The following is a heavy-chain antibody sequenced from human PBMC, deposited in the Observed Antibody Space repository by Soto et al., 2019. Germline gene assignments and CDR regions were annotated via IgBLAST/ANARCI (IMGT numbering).Heavy chain of an antibody. Sequence: QLVQSGVEVKKPGASVRVSCKASGYTFINYGISWVRQAPGQGLEWMGWISGYDGRTNYAQRFQGRVTMTTDTSTNTAYMELTSLTSDDTAVYYCARDLEDIRHINCFEPWGQGTLVTVSS. V-gene: IGHV1-18*01. CDR3: ARDLEDIRHINCFEP. CDR2: ISGYDGRT. J-gene: IGHJ5*02. CDR1: GYTFINYG. D-gene: IGHD3-3*01.